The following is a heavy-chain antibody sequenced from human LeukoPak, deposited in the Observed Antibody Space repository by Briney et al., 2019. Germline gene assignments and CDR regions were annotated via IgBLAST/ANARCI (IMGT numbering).Heavy chain of an antibody. D-gene: IGHD2-2*01. V-gene: IGHV3-23*01. Sequence: GGSLRLSCAASGLSFSTFAMSWVRQSPARGLEWVSSIRGNGETSYADSVKGRFTLSSDISRNTVYFQLNNLRVEDTAIYYCARASWVSSTDAVRWGQGTLVTVSS. CDR1: GLSFSTFA. CDR3: ARASWVSSTDAVR. CDR2: IRGNGET. J-gene: IGHJ4*02.